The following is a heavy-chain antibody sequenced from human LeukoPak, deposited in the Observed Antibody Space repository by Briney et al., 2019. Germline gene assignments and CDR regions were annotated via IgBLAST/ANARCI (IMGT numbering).Heavy chain of an antibody. CDR1: GFTFSSYA. CDR3: AKVVSRRGMIVVPEGAFDI. D-gene: IGHD3-22*01. Sequence: GGSLRLSCAASGFTFSSYAMSWVRQAPGKGLEWVSAISGSGGSTYYADSVKGRFTISRDNSKNTLYLQMNSLRAEDTAVYYCAKVVSRRGMIVVPEGAFDIWGQGTMVTVSS. CDR2: ISGSGGST. J-gene: IGHJ3*02. V-gene: IGHV3-23*01.